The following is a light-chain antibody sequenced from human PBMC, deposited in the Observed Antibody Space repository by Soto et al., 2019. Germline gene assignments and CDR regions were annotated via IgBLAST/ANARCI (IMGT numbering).Light chain of an antibody. Sequence: QSVLTQPPSASGSPGQSVAISCPGTSSDVGGYNYVSWYQQHPGKAPKLMIYEVNKRPSGVPDRFSGSRSGNTASLTVSGLQAEDEADYYCSSYSGSSNVVGTGTKVT. CDR3: SSYSGSSNV. CDR1: SSDVGGYNY. V-gene: IGLV2-8*01. J-gene: IGLJ1*01. CDR2: EVN.